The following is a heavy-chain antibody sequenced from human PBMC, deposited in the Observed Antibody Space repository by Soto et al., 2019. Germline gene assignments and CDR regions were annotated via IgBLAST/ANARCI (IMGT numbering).Heavy chain of an antibody. D-gene: IGHD3-22*01. V-gene: IGHV3-23*01. CDR3: VKERYYDSSNYHFVGYFKN. CDR1: GVTFSSYA. J-gene: IGHJ1*01. Sequence: EVQLLESGGGLVQPGGSLRLSCAASGVTFSSYAMSWVRQAPGKGLEWVSGISRSGGSTYYTDSVNGRFTISRDNSKNTLYLEMNRLRAEDTAVYDCVKERYYDSSNYHFVGYFKNWGKGTLVTVSS. CDR2: ISRSGGST.